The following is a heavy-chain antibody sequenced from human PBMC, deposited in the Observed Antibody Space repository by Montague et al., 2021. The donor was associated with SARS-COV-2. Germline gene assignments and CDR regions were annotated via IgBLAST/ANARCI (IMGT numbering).Heavy chain of an antibody. CDR1: GGSISNSHYY. V-gene: IGHV4-39*01. J-gene: IGHJ3*02. D-gene: IGHD2-2*01. CDR3: ARQPPYQTGALDI. Sequence: SETLSLTCTVSGGSISNSHYYCAWIRQPPEKGLEWIGSIYFNGHSYYNPSLKNRASISLDTSKNQYYLKLNSVAAADTAVYYCARQPPYQTGALDIWGQGTMVTVFS. CDR2: IYFNGHS.